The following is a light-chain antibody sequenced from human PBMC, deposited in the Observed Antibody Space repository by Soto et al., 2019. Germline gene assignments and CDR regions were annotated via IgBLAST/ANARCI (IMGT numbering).Light chain of an antibody. Sequence: ELVMTQSPASLSVSPGERATLSCTATQSVSTDLAWYQQKPGQAPRLLIYGASTRATDIAARFSGSGSGTEFTLTISSLQSEDFAVYYCHQYNKWPPTFGQGTRLDIK. CDR1: QSVSTD. J-gene: IGKJ2*01. V-gene: IGKV3-15*01. CDR3: HQYNKWPPT. CDR2: GAS.